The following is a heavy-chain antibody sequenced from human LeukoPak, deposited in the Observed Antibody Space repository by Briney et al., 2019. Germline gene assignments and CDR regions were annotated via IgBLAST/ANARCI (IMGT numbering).Heavy chain of an antibody. D-gene: IGHD3-3*01. CDR3: ARGLETYYDFWSGYLLYYYYGMDV. J-gene: IGHJ6*02. CDR1: GYTFTSYD. CDR2: MNPNSGNT. Sequence: GASVKVSCKASGYTFTSYDINWGRQATGQGVEGMGWMNPNSGNTGYAQKFQGRVTTTRNPSISTAYMELSSLRSEHTAVYYCARGLETYYDFWSGYLLYYYYGMDVWGQGTTVTVSS. V-gene: IGHV1-8*01.